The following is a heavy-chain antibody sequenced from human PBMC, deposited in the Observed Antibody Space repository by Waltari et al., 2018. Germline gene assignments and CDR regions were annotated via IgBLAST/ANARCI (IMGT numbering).Heavy chain of an antibody. CDR3: ARSRGIAAAQSRFGY. CDR1: GGTFSSYA. Sequence: QFQLVQSGAEVKKPGSSVKVSCKASGGTFSSYAISWVRQAPGQGLEWMGRIIPIFGRANYEHKCQGTDTMTADKSRSTAYMELSSLRAEDTAVYYCARSRGIAAAQSRFGYWGQGTRVTVSS. J-gene: IGHJ4*02. D-gene: IGHD6-13*01. CDR2: IIPIFGRA. V-gene: IGHV1-69*02.